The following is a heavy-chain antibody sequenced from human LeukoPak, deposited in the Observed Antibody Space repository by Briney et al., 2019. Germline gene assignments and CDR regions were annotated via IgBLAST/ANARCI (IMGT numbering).Heavy chain of an antibody. Sequence: PSETLSLTCAVSGGSISSGRYYWSWIRQHPGKGLEWIGYIYYSGSTYYNPSLKSRVTISVDTSKNQFSLKLSSVTAADTAVYYCARNRGYSYGYYFDYWGQGTLITVSS. CDR3: ARNRGYSYGYYFDY. V-gene: IGHV4-31*11. J-gene: IGHJ4*02. CDR1: GGSISSGRYY. D-gene: IGHD5-18*01. CDR2: IYYSGST.